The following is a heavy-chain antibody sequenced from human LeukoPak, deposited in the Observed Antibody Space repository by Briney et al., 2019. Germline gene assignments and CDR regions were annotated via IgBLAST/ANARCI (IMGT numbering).Heavy chain of an antibody. CDR3: AKWGSYSSGWAYYFDY. CDR1: GFTFSSYA. CDR2: ISYDGSNK. D-gene: IGHD6-19*01. Sequence: PGGSLRLSCAASGFTFSSYAMHWVRQAPGKGLEWVAVISYDGSNKYYADSVKGRFTISRDNSKNTLYLQMNSLRAEDTALYYCAKWGSYSSGWAYYFDYWGQGTLVTVSS. V-gene: IGHV3-30-3*02. J-gene: IGHJ4*02.